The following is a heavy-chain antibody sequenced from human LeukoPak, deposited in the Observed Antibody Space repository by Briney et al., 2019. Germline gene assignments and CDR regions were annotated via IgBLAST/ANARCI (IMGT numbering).Heavy chain of an antibody. D-gene: IGHD5-18*01. CDR2: IKQDGSEK. J-gene: IGHJ4*02. CDR3: AKDWSGGYSYVYDY. V-gene: IGHV3-7*01. Sequence: GGSLRLSCAASGFTFSSYWMSWVRQAPGKGLEWVANIKQDGSEKYYVDSVKGRFTISRDNAKNSLYLQMNSLRAEDTALYYCAKDWSGGYSYVYDYWGQGTLVTVSS. CDR1: GFTFSSYW.